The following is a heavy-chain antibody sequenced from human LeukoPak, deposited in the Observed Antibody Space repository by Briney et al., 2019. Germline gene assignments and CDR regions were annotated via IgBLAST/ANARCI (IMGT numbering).Heavy chain of an antibody. J-gene: IGHJ5*02. V-gene: IGHV3-23*01. CDR1: GFTFNKYA. D-gene: IGHD6-19*01. CDR3: AKACSGWGCFDP. CDR2: ISGSGGST. Sequence: PGGSLRLSCAASGFTFNKYAMTWVRQAPGKGLEWVSAISGSGGSTYYADAVKGRFTISRDNSKNTLYLQMHSLRPEDTAMYYCAKACSGWGCFDPWGQGTLLTVSS.